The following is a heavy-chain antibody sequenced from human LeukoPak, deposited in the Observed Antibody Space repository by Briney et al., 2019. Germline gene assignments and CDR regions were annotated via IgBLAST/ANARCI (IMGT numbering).Heavy chain of an antibody. V-gene: IGHV4-59*08. J-gene: IGHJ4*02. CDR2: IYYNGST. CDR3: ARRARWAQDFDY. Sequence: SETLSLTCTVSGGSVSGYYWSWIRQPPGKGLEWIAYIYYNGSTSYNPSLKSRVTISVDTSKNQFSLRLSSVTAADTAVYYCARRARWAQDFDYWGQGTLVTVSS. CDR1: GGSVSGYY. D-gene: IGHD5-24*01.